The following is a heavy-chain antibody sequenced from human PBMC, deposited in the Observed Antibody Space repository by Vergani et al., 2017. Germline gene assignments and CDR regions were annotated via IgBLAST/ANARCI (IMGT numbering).Heavy chain of an antibody. J-gene: IGHJ4*02. CDR1: GFTFSSYW. CDR3: ARLVNGSRSYVPFEH. V-gene: IGHV3-7*01. Sequence: EVQLVESGGGLVQPGGSLRLSCAASGFTFSSYWMSWVRQAPGKGLEWVANIKEDGSEKYYGDSVRGRFTISRDNVRKSLYLQMNSLRAEDTAVYYCARLVNGSRSYVPFEHWGQGTLVTVSS. CDR2: IKEDGSEK. D-gene: IGHD3-10*01.